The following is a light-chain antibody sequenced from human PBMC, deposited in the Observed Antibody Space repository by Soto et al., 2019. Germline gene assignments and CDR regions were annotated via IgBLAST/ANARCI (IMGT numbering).Light chain of an antibody. CDR1: SSDVGSYNY. CDR2: EVS. V-gene: IGLV2-14*01. Sequence: QSVLTQPASVSGSPGRSITISCTGTSSDVGSYNYVSWYQQHPGKAPKLMIYEVSDRPSGISSRFSGSKSGNTASLTISGLQTEDEADYYCSSYTSSSTLFGTGTKVTGL. J-gene: IGLJ1*01. CDR3: SSYTSSSTL.